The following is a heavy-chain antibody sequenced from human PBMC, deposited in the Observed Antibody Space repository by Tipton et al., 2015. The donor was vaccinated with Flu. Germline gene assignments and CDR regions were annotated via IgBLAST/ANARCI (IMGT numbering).Heavy chain of an antibody. D-gene: IGHD2-2*01. Sequence: LRLSCTVSGVFFSSYYWNWIRQPPGKGLEWIGYIYNNKYTKYNPSLKGRVSISVDTSKKQFSLQLGSVTAADTAVYYCARDPSLGMPDYFDSWGQGTLVTASS. V-gene: IGHV4-59*12. CDR3: ARDPSLGMPDYFDS. J-gene: IGHJ4*02. CDR2: IYNNKYT. CDR1: GVFFSSYY.